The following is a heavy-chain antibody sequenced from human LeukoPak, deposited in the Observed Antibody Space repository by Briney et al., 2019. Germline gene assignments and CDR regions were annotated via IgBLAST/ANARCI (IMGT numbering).Heavy chain of an antibody. CDR2: IYHSGST. CDR3: ARQRYFDWLFLRGRPFDI. J-gene: IGHJ3*02. V-gene: IGHV4-59*12. D-gene: IGHD3-9*01. Sequence: SETLSLTCTVSGGSISSYYWSWIRQPPGKGLEWIGYIYHSGSTNYNPSLKSRVTISVDTSKNQFSLKLSSVTAADTAVYYCARQRYFDWLFLRGRPFDIWGQGTMVTVSS. CDR1: GGSISSYY.